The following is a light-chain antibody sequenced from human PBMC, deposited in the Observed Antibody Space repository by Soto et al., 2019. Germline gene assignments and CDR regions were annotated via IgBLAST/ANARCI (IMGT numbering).Light chain of an antibody. CDR2: AAS. Sequence: DIQMTQSPSSLSASLGDRVTITGRASQGIGVSLAWFQQKPGKDPKLLIYAASTLQSGVPSRFSGSGSGTDFTLTISSLQPEDFATYYCQKYNSAPLTFGGGIMVQIK. CDR3: QKYNSAPLT. CDR1: QGIGVS. V-gene: IGKV1-27*01. J-gene: IGKJ4*01.